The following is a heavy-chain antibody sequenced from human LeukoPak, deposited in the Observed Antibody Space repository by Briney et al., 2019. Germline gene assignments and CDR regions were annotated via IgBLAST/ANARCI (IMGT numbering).Heavy chain of an antibody. V-gene: IGHV3-7*04. Sequence: TGGSLRLSCAVSGFIFGSYWMDWVRQAPGRGLEWVANIKQYGSEKYFLDSVKGRFTISRDNAKNSLYLQLNSLRAEDTAVYYCSRALEVWGKGTTVTVSS. CDR1: GFIFGSYW. CDR2: IKQYGSEK. J-gene: IGHJ6*04. CDR3: SRALEV.